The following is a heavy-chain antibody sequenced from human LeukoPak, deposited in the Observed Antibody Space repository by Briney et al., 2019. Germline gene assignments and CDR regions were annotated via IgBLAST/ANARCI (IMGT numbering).Heavy chain of an antibody. J-gene: IGHJ4*02. V-gene: IGHV3-11*01. CDR1: GFTFSDYY. CDR2: ISSSGDTI. Sequence: KTGGSLRLSCAASGFTFSDYYMTWIRQAPGKGLEWVAYISSSGDTIYYAGSVKGRFTISRDNAKNSLYLQMNSLRVKDTAVYYCARDAYGSGFGDYFDYWGQGTLVTVSS. CDR3: ARDAYGSGFGDYFDY. D-gene: IGHD3-10*01.